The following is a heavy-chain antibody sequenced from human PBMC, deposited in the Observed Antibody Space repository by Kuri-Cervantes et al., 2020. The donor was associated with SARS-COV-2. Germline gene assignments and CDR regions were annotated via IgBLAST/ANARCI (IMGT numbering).Heavy chain of an antibody. CDR2: VYTSGIT. CDR1: GATNSSYY. J-gene: IGHJ3*02. V-gene: IGHV4-4*07. D-gene: IGHD2-21*01. Sequence: GSLRLSRAVSGATNSSYYWNWLRQPAGKDLEWIGRVYTSGITNYNPSLKSRVTMSVDTSNNQFSLNLNSVTAADTAVYYCAKIVGIDAFDIWGQGTMVTVSS. CDR3: AKIVGIDAFDI.